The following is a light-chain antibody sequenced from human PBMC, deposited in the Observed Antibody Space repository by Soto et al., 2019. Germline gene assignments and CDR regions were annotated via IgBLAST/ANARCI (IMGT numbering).Light chain of an antibody. V-gene: IGLV2-23*02. CDR1: SSDVGSSNL. CDR2: EVS. CDR3: CSYAGSSTHV. J-gene: IGLJ1*01. Sequence: QSELRQAGSVSGSPWPPNPFSCTGTSSDVGSSNLVSWYQQHPGKAPKLLIYEVSKRPSGVSNRFSGSKSGNTASLTISGLQAKDEADYYCCSYAGSSTHVFGTGTKVTVL.